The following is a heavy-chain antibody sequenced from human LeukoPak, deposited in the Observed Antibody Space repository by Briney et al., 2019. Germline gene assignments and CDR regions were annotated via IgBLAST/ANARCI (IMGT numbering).Heavy chain of an antibody. CDR3: ARGGYYYDSSGYYFPFDP. CDR2: INPSGVST. J-gene: IGHJ5*02. V-gene: IGHV1-46*01. D-gene: IGHD3-22*01. CDR1: GGTFSTFG. Sequence: GASVKVSCKASGGTFSTFGISWVRQAPGQGLEWMGIINPSGVSTSYAQKFQGRVTMTRDMSTSTVYMELSSLRSEDTAFYYCARGGYYYDSSGYYFPFDPWGQGTLVTVSS.